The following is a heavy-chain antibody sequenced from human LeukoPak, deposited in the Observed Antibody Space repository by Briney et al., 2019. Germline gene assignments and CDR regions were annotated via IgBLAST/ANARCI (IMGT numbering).Heavy chain of an antibody. CDR2: IYYSGYT. V-gene: IGHV4-59*08. Sequence: PSETLSLTCTVSAGSISSYYRSWIRQPPGKGLEWIGFIYYSGYTNHNPSLKSRVTMSVDTSKNQFSLKLSSVTAADTAVYYCARHVREYSSLAYWGQGTLVTVSS. D-gene: IGHD6-6*01. CDR1: AGSISSYY. CDR3: ARHVREYSSLAY. J-gene: IGHJ4*02.